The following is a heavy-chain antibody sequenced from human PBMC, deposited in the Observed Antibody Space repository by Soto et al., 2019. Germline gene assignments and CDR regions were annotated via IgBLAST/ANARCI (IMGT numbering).Heavy chain of an antibody. D-gene: IGHD2-8*01. CDR1: GFTFFTYD. CDR2: IGTVGDT. Sequence: PGGSLRLSCVGSGFTFFTYDMHWVRQPSGEGLEWVSGIGTVGDTYYLGSVKGRFTISRDNAKGSVDLEMNDLRAGDSAVYFCVRRLSMSYGHYGMDVWGQGTAVTVSS. V-gene: IGHV3-13*01. CDR3: VRRLSMSYGHYGMDV. J-gene: IGHJ6*02.